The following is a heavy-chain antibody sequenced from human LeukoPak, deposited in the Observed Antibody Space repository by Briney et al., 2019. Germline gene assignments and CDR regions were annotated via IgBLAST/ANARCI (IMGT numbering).Heavy chain of an antibody. CDR1: GYTFTGYY. Sequence: GASVKVSCKASGYTFTGYYMHWVRQAPGQGLEWMGWINPNSGGTNYAQKFQGRVTMTRDTSISTAYMELSRLRSDDTAVYYCARSHTGIVGATIDSWGQGTLVTVSS. J-gene: IGHJ4*02. CDR3: ARSHTGIVGATIDS. CDR2: INPNSGGT. D-gene: IGHD1-26*01. V-gene: IGHV1-2*02.